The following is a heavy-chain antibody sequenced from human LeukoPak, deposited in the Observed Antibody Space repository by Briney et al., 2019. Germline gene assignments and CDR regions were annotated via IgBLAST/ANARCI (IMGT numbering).Heavy chain of an antibody. D-gene: IGHD6-6*01. CDR1: GFTFRSYV. CDR3: AKGSSSSRPYYFDY. J-gene: IGHJ4*02. CDR2: LSGDGVGT. Sequence: GGSLRLSCAASGFTFRSYVMSWIRQAPGKGLEWVSALSGDGVGTYYADSVKGRFTISRENSKNTLYVEMNSLRAEDTALYYCAKGSSSSRPYYFDYWGQGILDTVSS. V-gene: IGHV3-23*01.